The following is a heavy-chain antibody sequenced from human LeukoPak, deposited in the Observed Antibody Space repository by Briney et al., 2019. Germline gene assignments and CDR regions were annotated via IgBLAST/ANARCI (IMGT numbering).Heavy chain of an antibody. J-gene: IGHJ4*02. CDR1: GFTFSSSW. D-gene: IGHD6-19*01. V-gene: IGHV3-7*01. CDR2: IKGDGSVQ. CDR3: ARDGRWLAYFDY. Sequence: GGSLRLSCVASGFTFSSSWMNWVRQAPGKGLEWVANIKGDGSVQSYVDSVKGRFTISRDNSKKALYLQMSSLRAEDTAVYYCARDGRWLAYFDYWGQGTLVTVSS.